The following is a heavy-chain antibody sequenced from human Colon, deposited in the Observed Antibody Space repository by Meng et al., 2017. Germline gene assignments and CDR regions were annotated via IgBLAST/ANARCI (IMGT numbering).Heavy chain of an antibody. J-gene: IGHJ5*02. D-gene: IGHD3-9*01. Sequence: SETLSLTCTVSGYSISSGFYWGWIRQPPGRGLEWIGTILHTGTTYYNPSLKSRVIISVDTSKNQFSLKVTSVTAADTAVYYCARLGAGVLTGYRPLSWFDPRGQGTLVTVSS. V-gene: IGHV4-38-2*02. CDR2: ILHTGTT. CDR3: ARLGAGVLTGYRPLSWFDP. CDR1: GYSISSGFY.